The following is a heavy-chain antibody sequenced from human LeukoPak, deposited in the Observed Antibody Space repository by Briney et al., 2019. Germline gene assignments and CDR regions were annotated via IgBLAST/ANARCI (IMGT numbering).Heavy chain of an antibody. Sequence: GGSLRLSCAASGFTFSSYWMHWVRQAPGKGLVWVSRINSDGSSTSYADSVKGRFTISRDNAKNTLYLQMNSLRPEDTAVYYCARDLLGNSGSYLRHPNGPPFDYWGQGTLVTVSS. CDR3: ARDLLGNSGSYLRHPNGPPFDY. CDR1: GFTFSSYW. D-gene: IGHD1-26*01. CDR2: INSDGSST. J-gene: IGHJ4*02. V-gene: IGHV3-74*01.